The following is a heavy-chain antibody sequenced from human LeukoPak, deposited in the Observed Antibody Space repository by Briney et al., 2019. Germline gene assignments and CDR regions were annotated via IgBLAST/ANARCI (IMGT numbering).Heavy chain of an antibody. D-gene: IGHD6-19*01. CDR2: ISAYNGNT. J-gene: IGHJ3*02. V-gene: IGHV1-18*01. CDR3: ARDGARSSDWYSGAFDI. CDR1: GYTFTSYG. Sequence: ASVKVSCKASGYTFTSYGISWVRQAPGQGLEWMGWISAYNGNTNYAQKLQGRVTMTTDTTTSTAYMELRSLRSDDTAVYYCARDGARSSDWYSGAFDIWGQGTMVTVSS.